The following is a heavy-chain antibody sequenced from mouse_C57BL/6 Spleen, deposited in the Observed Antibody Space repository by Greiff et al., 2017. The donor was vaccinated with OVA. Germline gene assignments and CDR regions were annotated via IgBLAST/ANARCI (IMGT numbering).Heavy chain of an antibody. CDR1: GYTFTDYY. Sequence: QVQLQQSGAELVKPGASVTISCKASGYTFTDYYINWVKQRPGQGLEWIGKIGPGSGSTYYNEKFKGKATLTADNSTSTAYMQVRSLTSEDSAVYFWAGIDYWGQGTTLTVSS. CDR2: IGPGSGST. J-gene: IGHJ2*01. V-gene: IGHV1-77*01. CDR3: AGIDY.